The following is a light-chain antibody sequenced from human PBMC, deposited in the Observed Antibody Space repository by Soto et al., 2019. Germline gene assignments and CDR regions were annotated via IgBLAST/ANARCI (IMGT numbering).Light chain of an antibody. Sequence: QSVLTQPPSASGTPGQRVTISCSGSNSNIGSYTVNWYQQLPGTAPKLLIYNNNQRPSGIPARISGSKTGSSASLAISGLQSEDEADYYCAGWDDSLTGLYVFGPGTKLTVL. CDR1: NSNIGSYT. CDR3: AGWDDSLTGLYV. V-gene: IGLV1-44*01. J-gene: IGLJ1*01. CDR2: NNN.